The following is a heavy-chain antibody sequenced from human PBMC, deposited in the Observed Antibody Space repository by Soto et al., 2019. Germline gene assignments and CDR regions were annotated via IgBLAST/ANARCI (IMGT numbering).Heavy chain of an antibody. D-gene: IGHD2-2*01. CDR2: IWYDGSNK. Sequence: QVQLVESGGGVVQPGRSLRLSCAASGFTFSSYGMHWVRQAPGKGLEWVAVIWYDGSNKYYADSVKGRFTISRDNSKNTLYLQMNSLRAEDTAVYYCAREEGDIVVVPAAPREYYFDYGGQGTLVTVSS. CDR3: AREEGDIVVVPAAPREYYFDY. CDR1: GFTFSSYG. V-gene: IGHV3-33*01. J-gene: IGHJ4*02.